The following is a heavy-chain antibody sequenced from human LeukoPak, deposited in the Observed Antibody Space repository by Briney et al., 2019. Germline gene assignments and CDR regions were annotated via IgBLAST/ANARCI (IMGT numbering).Heavy chain of an antibody. CDR2: INPHSGGT. CDR1: GYTFTGYY. J-gene: IGHJ4*02. V-gene: IGHV1-2*02. CDR3: AKVGGDSGRGWDPADY. Sequence: EASVKVSCKASGYTFTGYYMHWVRQAPGQGLEWMGWINPHSGGTNYAQKFQGRVTMTRDTSISTAYMELSRLRSDDTAVYYCAKVGGDSGRGWDPADYWGQGTLVTVSS. D-gene: IGHD4-17*01.